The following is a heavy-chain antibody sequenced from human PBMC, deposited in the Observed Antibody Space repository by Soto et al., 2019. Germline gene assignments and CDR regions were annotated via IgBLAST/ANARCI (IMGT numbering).Heavy chain of an antibody. J-gene: IGHJ3*02. CDR3: ARRWGYDAFDI. Sequence: QVQLVESGGGVVQPGRSLRLSCAASGFTFSSYGMHWVRQAPGKGLEWVAVIWYDGSNKYYADSVKGRFTISRDKSKNTLYLLMNSLRAEDTAVYYCARRWGYDAFDIWGQGTMVTVSS. D-gene: IGHD3-16*01. CDR2: IWYDGSNK. V-gene: IGHV3-33*01. CDR1: GFTFSSYG.